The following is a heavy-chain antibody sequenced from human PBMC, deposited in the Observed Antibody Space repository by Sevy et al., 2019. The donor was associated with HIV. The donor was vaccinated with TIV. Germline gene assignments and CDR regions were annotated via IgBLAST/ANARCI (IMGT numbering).Heavy chain of an antibody. CDR3: ARDLPPSATTVAHFDC. D-gene: IGHD4-17*01. J-gene: IGHJ4*02. CDR2: ISGSGGYT. Sequence: GGSLRLSCAAAGFIFNSHSMSWVRQAPGKGLEWVSTISGSGGYTYYADSVKGRFTISRDNSKNTVDLQMDSLRAEDTAVYYCARDLPPSATTVAHFDCWGQGTLVTVSS. V-gene: IGHV3-23*01. CDR1: GFIFNSHS.